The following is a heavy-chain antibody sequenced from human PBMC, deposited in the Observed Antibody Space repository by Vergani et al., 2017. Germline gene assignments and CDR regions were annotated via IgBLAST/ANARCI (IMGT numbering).Heavy chain of an antibody. Sequence: QLLESGGGLIQPGGSLRLSCAASGFTFNSYAMTWVRQAPGKGLEGVSGINNNGGSTYYADSVKCRFTISRDNSKNTLYLQMTDLRAADTATYYCAKVCCSTSWPYAGGAFDVLGHGTMVTVSS. CDR1: GFTFNSYA. D-gene: IGHD2-2*01. CDR3: AKVCCSTSWPYAGGAFDV. CDR2: INNNGGST. J-gene: IGHJ3*01. V-gene: IGHV3-23*01.